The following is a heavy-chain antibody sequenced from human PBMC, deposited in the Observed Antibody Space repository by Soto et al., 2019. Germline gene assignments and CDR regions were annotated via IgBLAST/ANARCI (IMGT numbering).Heavy chain of an antibody. CDR3: ARQEVEYYYYGMDV. Sequence: SETLSLTCTVSGGSISSYYWSWIRQPPWKGLEWIGYIYYSGSTNYNPSLKSRVTISVDTSKNQFSLKLSAVTAADTAVYYCARQEVEYYYYGMDVWGQGTTVTVS. V-gene: IGHV4-59*08. CDR2: IYYSGST. J-gene: IGHJ6*02. CDR1: GGSISSYY.